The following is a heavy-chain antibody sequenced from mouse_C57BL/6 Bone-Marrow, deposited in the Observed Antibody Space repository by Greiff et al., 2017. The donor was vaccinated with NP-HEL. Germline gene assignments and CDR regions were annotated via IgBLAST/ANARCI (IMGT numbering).Heavy chain of an antibody. CDR2: IYPGDGDT. J-gene: IGHJ2*01. D-gene: IGHD1-1*01. CDR1: GYAFSSPW. Sequence: QVQLQQSGPELVKPGASVKISCKASGYAFSSPWMNWVKQRPGKGLEWIGRIYPGDGDTNYNGKFKGKATLTADKSSSTAYMQLSSLTSEDSAVYFCARRRYITTVVAVDYWGQGTTLTVSS. CDR3: ARRRYITTVVAVDY. V-gene: IGHV1-82*01.